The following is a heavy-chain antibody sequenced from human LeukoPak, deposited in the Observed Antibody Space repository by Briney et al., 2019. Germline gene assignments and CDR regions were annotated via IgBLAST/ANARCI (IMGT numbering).Heavy chain of an antibody. Sequence: PGGSLRLSCAASGFTFSSYAMSWVRQAPGKGLEWVSAVGGSGGSTYYAGSVKGRFTISRDNSKNTLYLQMNSLRAEDTAVYYCAKDRGAVARSGYWGQGTLVTVSS. J-gene: IGHJ4*02. CDR3: AKDRGAVARSGY. CDR2: VGGSGGST. D-gene: IGHD6-19*01. CDR1: GFTFSSYA. V-gene: IGHV3-23*01.